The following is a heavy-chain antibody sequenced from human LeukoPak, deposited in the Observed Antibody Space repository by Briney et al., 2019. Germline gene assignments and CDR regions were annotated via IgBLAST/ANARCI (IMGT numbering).Heavy chain of an antibody. J-gene: IGHJ3*02. D-gene: IGHD3-9*01. CDR1: GGSISSYY. CDR2: LSKSGNT. CDR3: ARARYVNSFYAFDI. Sequence: SETLSLTCTVSGGSISSYYWSWIRLPPGKGLEWIGYLSKSGNTNYSPSLKSRVTIFGDTSKNQFFLKLSSVTAADTAVYYCARARYVNSFYAFDIWGQGTLVSVSS. V-gene: IGHV4-59*01.